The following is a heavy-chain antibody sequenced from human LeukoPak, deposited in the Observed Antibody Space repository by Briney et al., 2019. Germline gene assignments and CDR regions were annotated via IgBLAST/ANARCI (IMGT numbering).Heavy chain of an antibody. V-gene: IGHV3-21*01. CDR1: GFTFSSYT. D-gene: IGHD3-9*01. CDR2: ISSSSYI. Sequence: GGSLRLSCAASGFTFSSYTTNWVRQAPGKGLEWVSCISSSSYIYYADSVKGRFTISRDNTKNSLILQMDSLIAEDTAVYYCARGKTAFDILTGYDSWGQGTLVTVSS. J-gene: IGHJ5*01. CDR3: ARGKTAFDILTGYDS.